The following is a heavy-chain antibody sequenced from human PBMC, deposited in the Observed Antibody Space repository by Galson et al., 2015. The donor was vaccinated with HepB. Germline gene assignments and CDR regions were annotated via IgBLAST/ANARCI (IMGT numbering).Heavy chain of an antibody. CDR2: IAYDGSDK. CDR1: GFTFSIYA. Sequence: SLRLSCAASGFTFSIYAMHWVRQAPGKGLEWVAAIAYDGSDKYYADAVKGRFTITRDNSKNTLYLQMNSLREEDTAVYYVARDSRAPMAQHSTHYSSSWYLYFQHWGQGTLVTVSS. J-gene: IGHJ1*01. D-gene: IGHD6-13*01. CDR3: ARDSRAPMAQHSTHYSSSWYLYFQH. V-gene: IGHV3-30*04.